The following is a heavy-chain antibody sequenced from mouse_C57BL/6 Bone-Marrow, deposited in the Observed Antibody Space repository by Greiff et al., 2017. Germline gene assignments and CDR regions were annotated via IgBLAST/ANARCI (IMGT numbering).Heavy chain of an antibody. CDR2: IRNKANGYTT. D-gene: IGHD3-2*01. CDR1: GFTFTDYY. Sequence: EVQVVESGGGLVQPGGSLSLSCAASGFTFTDYYMSWVRQPPGKALEWLGFIRNKANGYTTEYSASVQGRFTISRDNTQSILYHQMNALRAEENATYYCAGRDCDSYAMDYWGQGTLVTVSS. J-gene: IGHJ4*01. CDR3: AGRDCDSYAMDY. V-gene: IGHV7-3*01.